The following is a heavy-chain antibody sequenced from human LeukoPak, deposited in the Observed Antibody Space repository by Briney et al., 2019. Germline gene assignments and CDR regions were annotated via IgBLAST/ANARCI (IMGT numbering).Heavy chain of an antibody. Sequence: GASVKVSCKASGYTFTSYGISWVRQAPGQGLEWMGWISAYNGNTNYAQKLQGRVTMTTDTSTSTAYMELSSLRSEDTAVYYCARGWVPAAMRTGRTKYYFDYWGQGTLVTVSS. J-gene: IGHJ4*02. D-gene: IGHD2-2*01. CDR3: ARGWVPAAMRTGRTKYYFDY. CDR2: ISAYNGNT. CDR1: GYTFTSYG. V-gene: IGHV1-18*01.